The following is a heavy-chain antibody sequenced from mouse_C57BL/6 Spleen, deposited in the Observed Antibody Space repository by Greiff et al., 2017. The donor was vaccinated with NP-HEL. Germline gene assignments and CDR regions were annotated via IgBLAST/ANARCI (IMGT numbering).Heavy chain of an antibody. J-gene: IGHJ2*01. Sequence: VQLQQPGAELVKPGASVKMSCKASGYTFTSYWITWVKQRPGQGLEWIGDIYPGSGSTNYNEKFKSKATLTVDTSSSTAYMQLSSLTSEDSAVYYCARSVTGRGYFDYWGQGTTLTVSS. V-gene: IGHV1-55*01. D-gene: IGHD2-2*01. CDR1: GYTFTSYW. CDR3: ARSVTGRGYFDY. CDR2: IYPGSGST.